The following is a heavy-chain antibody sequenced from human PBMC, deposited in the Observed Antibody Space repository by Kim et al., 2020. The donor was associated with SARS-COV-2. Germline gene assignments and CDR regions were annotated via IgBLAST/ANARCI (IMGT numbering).Heavy chain of an antibody. Sequence: SETLSLTCTVSGGSISSGGYYWSWIGQHPGKGLEWIGYIYYSGSTYYNPSLKSRVTISVDTSKNQFSLKLSSVTAADTAVYYCMVRGVISDGMDVWGQGTTVTVSS. CDR1: GGSISSGGYY. CDR2: IYYSGST. V-gene: IGHV4-31*03. D-gene: IGHD3-10*01. J-gene: IGHJ6*02. CDR3: MVRGVISDGMDV.